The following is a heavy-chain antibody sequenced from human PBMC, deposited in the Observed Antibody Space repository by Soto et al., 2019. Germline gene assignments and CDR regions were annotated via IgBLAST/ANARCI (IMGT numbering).Heavy chain of an antibody. CDR1: GFTFDDYA. J-gene: IGHJ4*02. D-gene: IGHD5-12*01. CDR2: ISWNSGSI. V-gene: IGHV3-9*01. Sequence: EVQLVESGGGLVQPGRSLRLSCAASGFTFDDYAMHWVRQAPGKGLEWVSGISWNSGSIGYADSVKGRFTISRDNAKNSLYLQMYSLRAEDTALYFCANFIVATRWGQGTLVTVSS. CDR3: ANFIVATR.